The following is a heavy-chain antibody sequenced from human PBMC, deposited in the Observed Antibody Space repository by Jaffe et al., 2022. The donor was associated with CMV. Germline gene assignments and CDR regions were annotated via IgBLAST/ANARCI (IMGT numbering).Heavy chain of an antibody. CDR3: ARIRLDYDFWSGYSSYYYYYMDV. Sequence: QVTLKESGPVLVKPTETLTLTCTVSGFSLSNARMGVSWIRQPPGKALEWLAHIFSNDEKSYSTSLKSRLTISKDTSKSQVVLTMTNMDPVDTATYYCARIRLDYDFWSGYSSYYYYYMDVWGKGTTVTVSS. V-gene: IGHV2-26*01. CDR2: IFSNDEK. J-gene: IGHJ6*03. CDR1: GFSLSNARMG. D-gene: IGHD3-3*01.